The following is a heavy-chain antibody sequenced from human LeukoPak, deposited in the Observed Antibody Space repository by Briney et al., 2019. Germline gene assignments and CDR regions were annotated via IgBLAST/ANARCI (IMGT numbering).Heavy chain of an antibody. D-gene: IGHD3-10*01. V-gene: IGHV3-30*04. CDR3: AKDQKAEGNYYMDV. CDR1: GFTFISYA. CDR2: ISYDGSNK. J-gene: IGHJ6*03. Sequence: GGSLRLSCAASGFTFISYAIHWVRQAPGKGLEWVAVISYDGSNKYYADSVKGRFTISRDNSKNTLYLQMNSLRAEDTAVYYCAKDQKAEGNYYMDVWGKGTTVTVSS.